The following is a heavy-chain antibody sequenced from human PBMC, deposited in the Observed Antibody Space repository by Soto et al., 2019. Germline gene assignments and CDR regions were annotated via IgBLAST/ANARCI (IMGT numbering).Heavy chain of an antibody. D-gene: IGHD6-19*01. CDR1: GFFFSSYT. Sequence: EVQLLESGGGLVQPGGSLRLSCVGSGFFFSSYTMTWVRQAPGKGLEWVSSFSATSENTYYADSVRGRFTLSRDNSKNTLVLQMNSLTAEDTAMYYCAKARDQQWVRLPFDYWGQGILVIVSS. V-gene: IGHV3-23*01. CDR2: FSATSENT. J-gene: IGHJ4*02. CDR3: AKARDQQWVRLPFDY.